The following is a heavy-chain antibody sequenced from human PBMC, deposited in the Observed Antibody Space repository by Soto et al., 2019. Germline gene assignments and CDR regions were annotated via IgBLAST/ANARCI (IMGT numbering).Heavy chain of an antibody. Sequence: SETLSLTCTVSGGSISSSSYYWGWIRQPPGKGLEWIGSIYYSGSTYYNPSLKSRVTISVDTSKNQFSLKLSSVTAADTAVYYCARVLRFLEWLSPSYWFDPGGQGTLVTVSS. D-gene: IGHD3-3*01. CDR1: GGSISSSSYY. V-gene: IGHV4-39*01. CDR3: ARVLRFLEWLSPSYWFDP. CDR2: IYYSGST. J-gene: IGHJ5*02.